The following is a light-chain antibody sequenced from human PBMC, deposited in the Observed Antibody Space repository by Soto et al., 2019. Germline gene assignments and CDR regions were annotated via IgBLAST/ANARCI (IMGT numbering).Light chain of an antibody. V-gene: IGLV2-14*03. CDR1: TSDVGGYNY. J-gene: IGLJ1*01. Sequence: QSALTQPASVSGSPGQSITISCTGTTSDVGGYNYVTWYQQYPGQAPKIIIYDVNRRPPGVSDRFSGSKSGNTASLTVSDLQAGDEADYFCCSFTTIKAVVFGGGTKVT. CDR2: DVN. CDR3: CSFTTIKAVV.